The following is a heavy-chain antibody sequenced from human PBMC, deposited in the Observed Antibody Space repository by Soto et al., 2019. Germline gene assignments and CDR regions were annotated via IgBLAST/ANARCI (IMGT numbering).Heavy chain of an antibody. CDR3: ARGGAYYAYSYGMDV. Sequence: EVQLVESGGGLVQPGGSLRLSCAASGFTFSSHWMHWVRQVPGKGPVWVTRIDSDGGSITYADSVKGRFTISRDNAKNTLYLQMNSLRDEDTAVYYCARGGAYYAYSYGMDVWGQGTTVTVSS. J-gene: IGHJ6*02. D-gene: IGHD3-10*01. CDR1: GFTFSSHW. V-gene: IGHV3-74*01. CDR2: IDSDGGSI.